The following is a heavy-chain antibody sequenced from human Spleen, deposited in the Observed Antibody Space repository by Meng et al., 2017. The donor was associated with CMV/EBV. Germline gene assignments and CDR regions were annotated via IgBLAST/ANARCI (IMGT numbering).Heavy chain of an antibody. CDR2: ISTTSTYI. CDR3: ARDPYGDTLFDY. V-gene: IGHV3-21*01. D-gene: IGHD4-17*01. CDR1: GFTFSSYS. J-gene: IGHJ4*02. Sequence: ESLKISCAASGFTFSSYSMHWVRQAPEKELEWVSSISTTSTYIYYAGSVRGRFTISRDNAKNSLSLQMHSLRAEDTAMYYCARDPYGDTLFDYWGQGTLVTVSS.